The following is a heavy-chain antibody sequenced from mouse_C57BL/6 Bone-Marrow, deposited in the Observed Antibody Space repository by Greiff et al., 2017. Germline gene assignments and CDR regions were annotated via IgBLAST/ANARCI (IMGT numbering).Heavy chain of an antibody. CDR1: GYTFTSYW. J-gene: IGHJ1*03. CDR2: IHPNSGST. CDR3: ATTDYDGSRTWYFDV. Sequence: QVQLQQPGAELVKPGASVKLSCKASGYTFTSYWMHWVKQRPGQGLEWIGMIHPNSGSTNYNEKFKSKATLTVDQSSSTAYMQLSSLTSEDSAVYYCATTDYDGSRTWYFDVWGTGTTVTSSS. V-gene: IGHV1-64*01. D-gene: IGHD1-1*01.